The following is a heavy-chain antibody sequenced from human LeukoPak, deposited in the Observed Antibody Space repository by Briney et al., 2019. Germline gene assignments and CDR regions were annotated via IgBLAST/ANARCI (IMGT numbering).Heavy chain of an antibody. Sequence: GGSLGLSCAASGFTFSSYWMHWVRQAPGKGLVWVSRINSDGSSISYADSVKGRFTISRDNAKNTLYLQMNSLRAEDTAVYYCARDYYGSGSYHAPFDYWGQGTLVTVSS. CDR3: ARDYYGSGSYHAPFDY. J-gene: IGHJ4*02. V-gene: IGHV3-74*01. CDR1: GFTFSSYW. CDR2: INSDGSSI. D-gene: IGHD3-10*01.